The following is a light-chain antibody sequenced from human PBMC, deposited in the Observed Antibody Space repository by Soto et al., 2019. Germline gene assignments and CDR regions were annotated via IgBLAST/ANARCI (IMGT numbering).Light chain of an antibody. V-gene: IGLV2-14*01. Sequence: QSALTQPASVSGSPGQSVTISCTGTSRDIGGFNYVSWYQHHPGKAPKLMIYEVRNRPSGVSNRFSGSKSDNTASLTISGLQAADEAHYYCSSYAGSFTLVFGGGTQLTVL. CDR1: SRDIGGFNY. CDR2: EVR. CDR3: SSYAGSFTLV. J-gene: IGLJ3*02.